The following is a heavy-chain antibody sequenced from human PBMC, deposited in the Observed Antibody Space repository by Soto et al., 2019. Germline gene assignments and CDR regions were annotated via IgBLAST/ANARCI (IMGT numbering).Heavy chain of an antibody. J-gene: IGHJ6*02. CDR2: IWYDGSNK. D-gene: IGHD6-6*01. CDR3: ARDTLSSSWHYYYYGMDV. Sequence: GGSLRLSCAASGFTFSSYGMHWVRQAPGKGLEWVAVIWYDGSNKYYADSVKGRFTISRDNSKNTLYLQMNSLRAEDTAVYYCARDTLSSSWHYYYYGMDVWGQGTTVTVSS. CDR1: GFTFSSYG. V-gene: IGHV3-33*01.